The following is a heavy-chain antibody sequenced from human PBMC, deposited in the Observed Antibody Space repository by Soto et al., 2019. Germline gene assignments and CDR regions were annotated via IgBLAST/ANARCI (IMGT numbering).Heavy chain of an antibody. V-gene: IGHV3-49*04. CDR1: GFNFANYA. CDR3: TRYSYESSGYYVY. D-gene: IGHD3-22*01. Sequence: EGRLVESGGGLAESGRSLRLSCTGSGFNFANYALTWVRQAPGKGLEWVGFIRGETNGGTADYAASLKGRITISRDDSKSIAYLEINSLQTEDTAVYYCTRYSYESSGYYVYWGQGTRVTVSS. CDR2: IRGETNGGTA. J-gene: IGHJ4*02.